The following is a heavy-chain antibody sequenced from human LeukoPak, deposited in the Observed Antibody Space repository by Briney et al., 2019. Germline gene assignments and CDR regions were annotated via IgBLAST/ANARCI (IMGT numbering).Heavy chain of an antibody. Sequence: PGGSLRLSCAASGFTFSSYAMSWVRQPPGKGLEWVSAISGSGGSTYYADSVKGRFTISRDNSKNTLYLQMNSLRAEDTAVYYCAKLSGDSSGYYYGGYFDYWGQGTLVTVSS. V-gene: IGHV3-23*01. J-gene: IGHJ4*02. CDR1: GFTFSSYA. CDR2: ISGSGGST. CDR3: AKLSGDSSGYYYGGYFDY. D-gene: IGHD3-22*01.